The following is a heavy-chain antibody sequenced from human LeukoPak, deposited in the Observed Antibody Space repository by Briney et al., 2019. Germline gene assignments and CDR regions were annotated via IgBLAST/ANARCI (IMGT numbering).Heavy chain of an antibody. D-gene: IGHD2-15*01. V-gene: IGHV3-7*01. J-gene: IGHJ3*02. CDR3: ASWKVVISNGGSDI. CDR1: GFTFSSYW. Sequence: GGSLRLSCAASGFTFSSYWMSWVRQAPGKGLEWVANIKQDGSEKYYVDSVKGRFTTSRDNAKNSLSLQMDSLRAEDTAVYYCASWKVVISNGGSDIWGQGTMVTVSS. CDR2: IKQDGSEK.